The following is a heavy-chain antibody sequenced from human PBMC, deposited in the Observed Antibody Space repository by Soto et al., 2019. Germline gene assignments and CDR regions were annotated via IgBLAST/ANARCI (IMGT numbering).Heavy chain of an antibody. Sequence: QATLQPSGPGLVKPSQTLSLTCAIFGDSLSSNSAIWNWFRQSPSRGLEWLGRTYYTSKWYNDYAVSVKSRISINPDTSKSQLSLQLNSVTPEDTAVYYCARVYSSGSSFYYGSDVWGQGTTVTVSS. CDR2: TYYTSKWYN. CDR3: ARVYSSGSSFYYGSDV. D-gene: IGHD6-19*01. CDR1: GDSLSSNSAI. J-gene: IGHJ6*02. V-gene: IGHV6-1*01.